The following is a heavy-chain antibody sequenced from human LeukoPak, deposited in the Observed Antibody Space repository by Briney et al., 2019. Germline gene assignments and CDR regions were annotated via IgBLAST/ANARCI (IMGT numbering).Heavy chain of an antibody. Sequence: GGPLRLSCAASGFTFSTYWMHWVRQAPGKGLVWVSLIKSDGSITSYADSVKGRFTISRDNAKSTLYLQMNSLRAEDTAVYYCARVVGANYNWFDPWGQGTLVTVSS. CDR1: GFTFSTYW. V-gene: IGHV3-74*01. D-gene: IGHD1-26*01. CDR3: ARVVGANYNWFDP. J-gene: IGHJ5*02. CDR2: IKSDGSIT.